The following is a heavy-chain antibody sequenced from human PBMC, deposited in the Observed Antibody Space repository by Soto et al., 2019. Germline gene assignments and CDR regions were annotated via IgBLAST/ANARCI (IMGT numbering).Heavy chain of an antibody. V-gene: IGHV1-69*01. CDR3: ALSDGYSYDSAQLHF. CDR1: GGTFINHA. CDR2: FIPVFGTT. J-gene: IGHJ4*02. Sequence: QVQLVQSGAEVKKPGSSVKVSCKASGGTFINHAINWVRQARGQGLEWLGGFIPVFGTTNYAQKFQGRVTITADESTSTAYMDLSGLKFEDTAVYYCALSDGYSYDSAQLHFWGQGTLLTVSS. D-gene: IGHD5-18*01.